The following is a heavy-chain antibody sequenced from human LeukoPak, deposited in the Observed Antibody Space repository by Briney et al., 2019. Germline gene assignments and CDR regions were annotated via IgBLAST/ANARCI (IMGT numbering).Heavy chain of an antibody. D-gene: IGHD6-13*01. Sequence: ASVKVSCKASGYTFTSNYIHWVRQAPGQGLEWMGIINPSGGSTSYAQRFQGRITMTRDTSTSTVYMELSSLRSEDTAVYYCARDSSSWARCNWFDPWGQGTLVTVSS. CDR1: GYTFTSNY. CDR3: ARDSSSWARCNWFDP. J-gene: IGHJ5*02. V-gene: IGHV1-46*01. CDR2: INPSGGST.